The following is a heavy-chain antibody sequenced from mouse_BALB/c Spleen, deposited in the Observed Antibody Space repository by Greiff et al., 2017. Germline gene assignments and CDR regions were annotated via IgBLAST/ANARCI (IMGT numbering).Heavy chain of an antibody. CDR3: TRPYYGYAMDY. CDR1: GFTFSNYW. Sequence: EVQLQQSGGGLVQPGGSMKLSCVASGFTFSNYWMNWVRQSPEKGLEWVAEIRLKSNNYATHYAESVKGRFTISRDDSKSSVYLQMNNLRAEDTGIYYCTRPYYGYAMDYWGQGTSVTVSS. CDR2: IRLKSNNYAT. J-gene: IGHJ4*01. D-gene: IGHD1-1*01. V-gene: IGHV6-6*02.